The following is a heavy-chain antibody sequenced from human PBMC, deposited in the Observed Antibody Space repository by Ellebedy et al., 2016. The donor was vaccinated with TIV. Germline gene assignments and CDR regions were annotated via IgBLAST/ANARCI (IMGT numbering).Heavy chain of an antibody. CDR2: IWYDGSNK. D-gene: IGHD6-19*01. CDR1: GFTFSSYG. J-gene: IGHJ4*02. Sequence: GESLKISCAASGFTFSSYGMHWVRQAPGKGLEWVAVIWYDGSNKYYAESVKGRFTISRDNSKNTLYLQMNSLRAEDTAVYYCARDSSGWYFDYWGQGTLVTVSS. V-gene: IGHV3-33*01. CDR3: ARDSSGWYFDY.